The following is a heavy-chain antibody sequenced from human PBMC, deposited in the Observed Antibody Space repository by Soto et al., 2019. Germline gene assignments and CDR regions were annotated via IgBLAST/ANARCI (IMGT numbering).Heavy chain of an antibody. D-gene: IGHD3-3*01. CDR2: THYSGST. J-gene: IGHJ4*02. CDR1: GGSISSYY. Sequence: PSETLSLTCTVSGGSISSYYWSWIRQPPGKGLEWIGYTHYSGSTNQNPSLKSRVTISLDTSKNQFSLKLTSVTAADTAVYYCAKEDGYWSGYNVWGQGTLVTVSS. V-gene: IGHV4-59*01. CDR3: AKEDGYWSGYNV.